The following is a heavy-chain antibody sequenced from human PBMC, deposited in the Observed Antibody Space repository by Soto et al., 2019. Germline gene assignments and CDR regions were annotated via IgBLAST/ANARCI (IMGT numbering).Heavy chain of an antibody. D-gene: IGHD1-1*01. J-gene: IGHJ6*04. V-gene: IGHV3-23*01. CDR3: AKDLGNWNYDYYGMDV. CDR2: ISGSGGST. Sequence: GGSLRLSCAASGFTFSSYAMSWVRQAPGKGLEWVSAISGSGGSTYYADSVKGRFTISRDNSKNTLYLQMNSLRAEDTAVYYCAKDLGNWNYDYYGMDVWGKGTTVTVSS. CDR1: GFTFSSYA.